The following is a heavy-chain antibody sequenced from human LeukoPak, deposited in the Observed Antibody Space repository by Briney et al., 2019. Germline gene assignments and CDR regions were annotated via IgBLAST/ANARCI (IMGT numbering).Heavy chain of an antibody. D-gene: IGHD2-2*01. CDR1: GYTFIDYY. Sequence: APVKVSCKASGYTFIDYYMHWVRQAHGQGLEWMGWINPNSGGTKYAQKFQGRVTMTRDTSISTAYMELSGVRYDDTAVYYCARDKSCSTSSCGNSHMDVWGKGTTVTVSS. J-gene: IGHJ6*03. CDR3: ARDKSCSTSSCGNSHMDV. CDR2: INPNSGGT. V-gene: IGHV1-2*02.